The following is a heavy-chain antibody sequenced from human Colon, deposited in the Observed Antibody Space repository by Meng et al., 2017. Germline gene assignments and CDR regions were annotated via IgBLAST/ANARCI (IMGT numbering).Heavy chain of an antibody. J-gene: IGHJ4*02. D-gene: IGHD1-26*01. CDR2: ISSSGNTI. CDR3: ARGLARRWEVQRGFDY. Sequence: QVQLVGSGGGLVKPGGSLRLSCSVSGFTFSDYYMNWVRQAPGKGLEWISYISSSGNTIYYADSVKGRFTISRDIANNSLYLRVNSLRAEDTAVYYCARGLARRWEVQRGFDYWGQGTLVTVSS. CDR1: GFTFSDYY. V-gene: IGHV3-11*01.